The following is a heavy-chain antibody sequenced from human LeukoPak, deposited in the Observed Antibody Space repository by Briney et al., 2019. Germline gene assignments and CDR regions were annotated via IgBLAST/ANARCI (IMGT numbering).Heavy chain of an antibody. V-gene: IGHV4-34*01. D-gene: IGHD2-2*01. CDR3: ARRIGYCSSTSCYFRGVDY. CDR1: GGSFSGYY. J-gene: IGHJ4*02. Sequence: SETLSLTCAVYGGSFSGYYWSWIRQPPGKGLEWIGEINHSGSTNYNPSLKSRVTISVGTSKSQFSLKLSSVTAADTAVYYCARRIGYCSSTSCYFRGVDYWGQGTLVTVSS. CDR2: INHSGST.